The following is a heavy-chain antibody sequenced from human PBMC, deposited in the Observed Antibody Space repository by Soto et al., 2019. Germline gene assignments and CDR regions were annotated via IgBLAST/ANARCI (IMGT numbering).Heavy chain of an antibody. V-gene: IGHV1-69*06. CDR3: ARDRSSSWYNGTFYFDS. J-gene: IGHJ4*02. D-gene: IGHD6-19*01. CDR2: IIPLFDAT. CDR1: GGTFTTYD. Sequence: GASVKVSCKASGGTFTTYDISWVRQAPGQGLEWMGGIIPLFDATKYAQKFQGRVTITADKSTGTAYMELSSLRSEDTAMYYCARDRSSSWYNGTFYFDSWDQGTLVTVSS.